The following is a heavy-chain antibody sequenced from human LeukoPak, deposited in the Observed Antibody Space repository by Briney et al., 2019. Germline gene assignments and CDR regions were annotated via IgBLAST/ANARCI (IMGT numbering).Heavy chain of an antibody. CDR1: GFTFSSYA. CDR2: ISSNGGST. J-gene: IGHJ4*02. Sequence: GGSLRLSCAASGFTFSSYAMSWVRQAPGKGLEYVSAISSNGGSTYYADSVKGRFTISRDNSKNTLYLQMSSLRAEDTAVYYCVKDLNDYGDYRDYWGQGTLVTVSS. CDR3: VKDLNDYGDYRDY. V-gene: IGHV3-64D*06. D-gene: IGHD4-17*01.